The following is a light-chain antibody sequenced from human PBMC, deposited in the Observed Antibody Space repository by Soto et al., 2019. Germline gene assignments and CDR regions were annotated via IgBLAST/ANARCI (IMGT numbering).Light chain of an antibody. CDR3: QQYNKWPLIT. CDR1: QTVATY. V-gene: IGKV3-15*01. CDR2: GAS. J-gene: IGKJ5*01. Sequence: DIMLTQSPGTLCLSPGESATLSYRFSQTVATYITWYQQKRGQAPRLLIDGASTRAAGIPPRFSGSGSGTEFTLTISSLQSEDFALYYCQQYNKWPLITFGQGTRLEIK.